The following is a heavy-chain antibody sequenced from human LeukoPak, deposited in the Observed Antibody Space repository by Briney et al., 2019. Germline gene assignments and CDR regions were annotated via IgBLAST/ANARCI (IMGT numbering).Heavy chain of an antibody. CDR2: ISGGGDTI. CDR3: TRDRSGGTYHYDSSGYSL. Sequence: GGSLRLSCAASGFSFSDYYMSWLRQAPGKGLEWVSYISGGGDTIYYADSVRGRFTISRDNAKNSLYLLMNSLTAEDTAVYYCTRDRSGGTYHYDSSGYSLWGQGTLVTVSS. D-gene: IGHD3-22*01. CDR1: GFSFSDYY. V-gene: IGHV3-11*01. J-gene: IGHJ4*02.